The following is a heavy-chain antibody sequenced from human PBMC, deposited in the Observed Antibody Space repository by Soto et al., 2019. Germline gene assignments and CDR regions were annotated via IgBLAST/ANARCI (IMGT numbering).Heavy chain of an antibody. D-gene: IGHD3-10*01. Sequence: QVQLQESGPGLVKPSETLSLTCTVSGGSISSYYWSWIRQPPGKGLEWIGYIYYSGSTNYNPSLKSRVTISVDTSKNQFSLKLSSVTAADTAVYYCAGLGHYPNQGNYWGQGTLVTVSS. J-gene: IGHJ4*02. CDR1: GGSISSYY. CDR3: AGLGHYPNQGNY. CDR2: IYYSGST. V-gene: IGHV4-59*01.